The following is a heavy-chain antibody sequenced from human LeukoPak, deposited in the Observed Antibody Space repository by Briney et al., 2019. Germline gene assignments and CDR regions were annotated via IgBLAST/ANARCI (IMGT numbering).Heavy chain of an antibody. CDR1: GGTFSSYA. V-gene: IGHV1-69*01. Sequence: SVKVSCKASGGTFSSYAISWVRQAPGQGLEWMGGIIPIFGTANYAQKLQGRVTITADESTSTAYMELSSLRSEDTAVYYCARGALRIAAVDYYYYGMDVWGKGTTVTVSS. J-gene: IGHJ6*04. CDR3: ARGALRIAAVDYYYYGMDV. CDR2: IIPIFGTA. D-gene: IGHD6-13*01.